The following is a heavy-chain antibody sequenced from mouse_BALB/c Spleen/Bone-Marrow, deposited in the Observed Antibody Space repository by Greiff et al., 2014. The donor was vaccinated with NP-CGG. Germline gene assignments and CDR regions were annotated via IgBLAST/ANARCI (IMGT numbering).Heavy chain of an antibody. V-gene: IGHV1-82*01. D-gene: IGHD4-1*01. J-gene: IGHJ3*01. CDR1: GYAFSSSW. CDR2: IYPGDGDT. Sequence: QVQLKESGPELVKPGASVKISCKASGYAFSSSWMNRVKQRPGQGLEWIGRIYPGDGDTNYNGKFKGKATLTADKSSSTAYMQLSSLTSVDSAVYFCARGRDWDAWFAYWGQGTLVTVSA. CDR3: ARGRDWDAWFAY.